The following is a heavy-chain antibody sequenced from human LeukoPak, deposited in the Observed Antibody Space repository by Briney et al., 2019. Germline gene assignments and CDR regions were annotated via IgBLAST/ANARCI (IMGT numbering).Heavy chain of an antibody. CDR2: IYSGGST. CDR3: ARDRSGGSRYYDFWSGYYSFDY. D-gene: IGHD3-3*01. Sequence: GGSLRLSCAASGFTVSSNYMSWVRRAPGKGLEWVSVIYSGGSTYYADSVKGRFTISRDNSKNTLYLQMNSLRAEDTAVYYCARDRSGGSRYYDFWSGYYSFDYWGQGTLVTVSS. V-gene: IGHV3-53*01. J-gene: IGHJ4*02. CDR1: GFTVSSNY.